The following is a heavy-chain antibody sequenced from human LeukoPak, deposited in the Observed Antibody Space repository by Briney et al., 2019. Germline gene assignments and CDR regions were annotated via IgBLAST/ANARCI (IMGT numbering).Heavy chain of an antibody. CDR3: ARVMTTVATRGYFDL. Sequence: SETLSLTCAVYGGSFSGYYWSWIRQPPGKGLEWIGEINHSGSTNYNPSLKSRVTISVDTSKNQFSLKLSSVTAADTAVYYCARVMTTVATRGYFDLWGRGTLVTVSS. CDR2: INHSGST. J-gene: IGHJ2*01. D-gene: IGHD4-23*01. CDR1: GGSFSGYY. V-gene: IGHV4-34*01.